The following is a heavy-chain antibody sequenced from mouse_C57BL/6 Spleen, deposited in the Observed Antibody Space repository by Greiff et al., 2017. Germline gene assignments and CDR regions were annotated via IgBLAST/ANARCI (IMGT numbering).Heavy chain of an antibody. J-gene: IGHJ1*03. D-gene: IGHD1-1*01. CDR1: GFTFSDYY. CDR3: AREGYYYGGYWYFDV. CDR2: INYDGSST. V-gene: IGHV5-16*01. Sequence: EVQLVESEGGLVQPGSSMKLSCTASGFTFSDYYMAWVRQVPDKGLEWVANINYDGSSTYYLDSLKSRFIISRDNAKNILYLQMSSLKSEDTATYYCAREGYYYGGYWYFDVWGTGTTVTVSS.